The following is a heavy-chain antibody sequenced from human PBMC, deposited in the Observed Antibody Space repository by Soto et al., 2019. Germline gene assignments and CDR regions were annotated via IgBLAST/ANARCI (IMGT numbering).Heavy chain of an antibody. D-gene: IGHD2-21*01. J-gene: IGHJ4*02. CDR3: AHMIEGACFDH. CDR2: VYLYDDK. CDR1: GASLSTSGMG. Sequence: SGATLMNLTRTLTLTCTFSGASLSTSGMGVGWIRQPPGKAREWLVLVYLYDDKRYSTTLKSRITITKDTSKNHVDLTMTYMEAVDTYTYSRAHMIEGACFDHWGQGTLVTVSS. V-gene: IGHV2-5*01.